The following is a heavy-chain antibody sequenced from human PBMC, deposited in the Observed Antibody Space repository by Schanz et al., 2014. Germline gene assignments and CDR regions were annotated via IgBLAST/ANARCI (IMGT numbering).Heavy chain of an antibody. D-gene: IGHD6-13*01. J-gene: IGHJ4*02. CDR3: AKSQGSSFDS. CDR1: GFSLDIFA. V-gene: IGHV3-23*01. Sequence: EVHLLESGGGLVEPGGSLRLSCATSGFSLDIFAVSWVRQAPGKGLEWVSSFNDGGVNKYYADSVKGRFTISSDKSKSALYLQRSSLRAEDTAVYYCAKSQGSSFDSWGQGTLVTVSS. CDR2: FNDGGVNK.